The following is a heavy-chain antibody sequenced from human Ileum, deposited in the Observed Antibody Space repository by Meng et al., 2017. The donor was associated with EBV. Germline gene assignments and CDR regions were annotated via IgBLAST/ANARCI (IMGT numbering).Heavy chain of an antibody. Sequence: QVHLXXXGXGRXKPXGTLSVTGEVSGGSIRSTNWWHWVRQAPGKGLEWIGEIYHTGTTNYNPSLKSRVTMSLDQSKNQFSMKLTSVTAADTAVYFCAREVSNTSSWGSFDYWGQGALVTVSS. J-gene: IGHJ4*02. CDR1: GGSIRSTNW. D-gene: IGHD6-13*01. V-gene: IGHV4-4*02. CDR3: AREVSNTSSWGSFDY. CDR2: IYHTGTT.